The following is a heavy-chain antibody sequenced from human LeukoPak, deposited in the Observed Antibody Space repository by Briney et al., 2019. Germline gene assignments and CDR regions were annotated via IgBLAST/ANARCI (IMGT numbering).Heavy chain of an antibody. CDR2: IYTSGST. CDR3: ARGVLLWFGELFRHELDYMVV. V-gene: IGHV4-4*07. D-gene: IGHD3-10*01. Sequence: SETLSLTCPVCCGSISSYYWSWIRQPAGKGLEWLGRIYTSGSTNYNPSLKSRVTMSVDTSKNQFSLKLSSVTAADTAVYYCARGVLLWFGELFRHELDYMVVWGKRTTVTVSS. J-gene: IGHJ6*03. CDR1: CGSISSYY.